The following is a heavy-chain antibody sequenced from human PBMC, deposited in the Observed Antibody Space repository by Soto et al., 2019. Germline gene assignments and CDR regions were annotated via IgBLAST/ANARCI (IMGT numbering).Heavy chain of an antibody. J-gene: IGHJ5*02. Sequence: QTLSLTCAISGDSVSSNTASWNWIRQSPSRGLEWLGRTYFRSKWYNDYAVSVKSRIIINPDTSNNQFSLQLNSVTPEDTAVYFCAKGDNLGPKTGYAFDPWGQGIMVTISS. D-gene: IGHD5-12*01. V-gene: IGHV6-1*01. CDR2: TYFRSKWYN. CDR1: GDSVSSNTAS. CDR3: AKGDNLGPKTGYAFDP.